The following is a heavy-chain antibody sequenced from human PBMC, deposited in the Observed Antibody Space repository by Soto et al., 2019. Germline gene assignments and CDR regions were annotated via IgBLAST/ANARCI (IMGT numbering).Heavy chain of an antibody. CDR2: ISSYNGDT. CDR3: AREGVAPYYYYGMDV. CDR1: GYTFTRSG. V-gene: IGHV1-18*01. D-gene: IGHD5-12*01. Sequence: QVQLVQSGGEVKKPGASVKVSCKASGYTFTRSGISWVRQTTGQGLEWTGWISSYNGDTNYAQKFQGRVTMTTDTSTSTAYMELRSLRSDDTAVYYCAREGVAPYYYYGMDVWGQGTPVTVSS. J-gene: IGHJ6*02.